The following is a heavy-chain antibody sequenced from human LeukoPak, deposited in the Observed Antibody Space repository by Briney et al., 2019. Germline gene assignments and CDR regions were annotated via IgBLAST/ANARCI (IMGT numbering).Heavy chain of an antibody. J-gene: IGHJ3*02. D-gene: IGHD1-26*01. CDR2: ISSTSNYI. Sequence: GGFLRLSCAASGFTFSTYAINWVRQAPGKGLEWVSCISSTSNYIFYADSVRGRFTISRDNAKNSLYLQMDSLRAEDTAVYYCARGGIITSYAFEIWGQGAMVTVSS. V-gene: IGHV3-21*01. CDR3: ARGGIITSYAFEI. CDR1: GFTFSTYA.